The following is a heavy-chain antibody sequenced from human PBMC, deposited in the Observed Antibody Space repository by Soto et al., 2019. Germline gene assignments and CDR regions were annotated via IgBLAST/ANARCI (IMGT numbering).Heavy chain of an antibody. CDR1: GGTFSSYA. CDR2: IIPIFGTA. CDR3: AKGSCGSGYYCSGLGKDY. Sequence: QVQLVQSGAEVKKPGSSVKVSCKASGGTFSSYAISWVRQAPGQGLEWMGGIIPIFGTANYAQKFQGRVTITADKSTSTAYMELSSLRSEDTAVYYCAKGSCGSGYYCSGLGKDYWGQGTLVTVSS. J-gene: IGHJ4*02. D-gene: IGHD3-22*01. V-gene: IGHV1-69*06.